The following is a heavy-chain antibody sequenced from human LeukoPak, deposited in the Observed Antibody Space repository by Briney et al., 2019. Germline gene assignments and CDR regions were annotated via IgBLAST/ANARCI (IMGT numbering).Heavy chain of an antibody. D-gene: IGHD6-13*01. V-gene: IGHV3-30*18. CDR1: GFTFSSYG. J-gene: IGHJ5*02. Sequence: PGGSLRLSCAASGFTFSSYGMHWVRQAPGKGLEWVAVISYDGSNKYYADSVKGRFTISRDNSKNTLYLQMNSLRAEDTAVYYCAKAGSSSWYSLYNWFDPWGQGTLVTVSS. CDR3: AKAGSSSWYSLYNWFDP. CDR2: ISYDGSNK.